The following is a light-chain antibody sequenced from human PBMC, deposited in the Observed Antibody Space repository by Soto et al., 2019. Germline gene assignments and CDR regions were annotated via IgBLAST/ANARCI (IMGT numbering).Light chain of an antibody. Sequence: EIVLTQSPATLSLSPGERATLSCRASQSVSSYFAWYQQKPGQAPRLLIYDASNRATGIPDRFSGSGSGTDFTLTISSLAPEDFAVYYCHQRSNWPLTFGGGTRVEIK. V-gene: IGKV3-11*01. CDR1: QSVSSY. CDR3: HQRSNWPLT. J-gene: IGKJ4*01. CDR2: DAS.